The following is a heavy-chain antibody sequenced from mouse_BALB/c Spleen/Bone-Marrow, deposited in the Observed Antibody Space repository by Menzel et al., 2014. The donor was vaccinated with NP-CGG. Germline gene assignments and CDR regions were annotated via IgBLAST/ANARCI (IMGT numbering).Heavy chain of an antibody. Sequence: DVKLVESGAELVKPGASVKLSCTASGFDIKDTYMHWVKQRPEQGLEWIGRIDPANGNTKYDPKFQGKATITADTSSNTAYLQLSSLTSEDPAVYYGAKSPYDYGGGDYWGQATPLTVPS. CDR3: AKSPYDYGGGDY. J-gene: IGHJ2*01. V-gene: IGHV14-3*02. CDR1: GFDIKDTY. CDR2: IDPANGNT. D-gene: IGHD2-4*01.